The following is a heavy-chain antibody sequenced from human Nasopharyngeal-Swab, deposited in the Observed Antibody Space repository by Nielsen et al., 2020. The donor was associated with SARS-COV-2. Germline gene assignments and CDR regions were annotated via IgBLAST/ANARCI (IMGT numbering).Heavy chain of an antibody. J-gene: IGHJ6*02. CDR3: ARDEGAIVVVVAAISYYYYGMDV. CDR2: ISAYNGNT. CDR1: GYTFTSYG. Sequence: ASVKVSCKASGYTFTSYGISWVRQAPGRGLEWMGWISAYNGNTNYAQKLQGRVTMATDTSTSTAYMELRSLRSDDTAVYYCARDEGAIVVVVAAISYYYYGMDVWGQGTTVTVSS. D-gene: IGHD2-15*01. V-gene: IGHV1-18*01.